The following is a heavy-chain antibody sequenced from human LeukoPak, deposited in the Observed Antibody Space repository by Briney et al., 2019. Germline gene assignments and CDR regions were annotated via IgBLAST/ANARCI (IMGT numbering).Heavy chain of an antibody. V-gene: IGHV3-7*01. CDR3: ASDLSGAGG. CDR1: GLSFSGTW. Sequence: GGSLRLSCATSGLSFSGTWMTWVRQAPGKGLECVANIKPDGSQKYYLDSVKGRFTVSRDNAKNSLYLQMNSLRVEDTAIYFCASDLSGAGGWGQGTLVTVSS. J-gene: IGHJ4*02. CDR2: IKPDGSQK. D-gene: IGHD3-9*01.